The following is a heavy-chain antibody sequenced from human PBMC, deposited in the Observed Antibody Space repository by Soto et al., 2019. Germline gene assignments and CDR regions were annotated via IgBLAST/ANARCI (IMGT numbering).Heavy chain of an antibody. CDR3: AKDPNHYYYGMDV. CDR2: ISYDGSNK. Sequence: PGXSRRLSCAASGFSLSSYGLHWFRQAPVKGLEWVGVISYDGSNKYYADSVKGRFTISRDNSKNTLYLQMNSLRAEDTAVYYCAKDPNHYYYGMDVWGQGTTVTVSS. CDR1: GFSLSSYG. V-gene: IGHV3-30*18. J-gene: IGHJ6*02.